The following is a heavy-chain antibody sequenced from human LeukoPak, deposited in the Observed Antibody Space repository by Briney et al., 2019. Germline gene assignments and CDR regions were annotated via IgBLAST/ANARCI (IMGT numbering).Heavy chain of an antibody. D-gene: IGHD3-10*01. J-gene: IGHJ4*02. CDR2: ISYDGSNK. CDR1: GFTFSSYA. Sequence: GSLRLSCAASGFTFSSYAMHWVRQAPGKGLEWVAVISYDGSNKYYADSVKGRFTISRDNSKNTLYLQMNSLRAEDTAVYYCARDRFSYGSGSDYWGQGTLVTVSS. CDR3: ARDRFSYGSGSDY. V-gene: IGHV3-30*04.